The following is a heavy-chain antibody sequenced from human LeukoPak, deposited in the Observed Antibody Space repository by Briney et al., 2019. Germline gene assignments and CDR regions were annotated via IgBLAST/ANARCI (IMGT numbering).Heavy chain of an antibody. V-gene: IGHV3-30*18. D-gene: IGHD3-10*01. CDR3: AKALGVVLLWFGELGL. CDR2: ISYDGSNK. CDR1: GFTFSSYG. J-gene: IGHJ4*02. Sequence: GRSLRLSCAASGFTFSSYGMHWVRQAPGKGLEWVAVISYDGSNKYYADSVKGRFTISRDNSKNTLYLQMNSLRAEDTGVYYCAKALGVVLLWFGELGLWGQGTLVTVSS.